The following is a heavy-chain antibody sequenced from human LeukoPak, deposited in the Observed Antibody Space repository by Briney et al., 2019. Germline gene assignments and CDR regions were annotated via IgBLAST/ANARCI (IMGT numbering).Heavy chain of an antibody. Sequence: SQTLSLTCAVSGGSISSGGYSWSWIRQPPGKGLEWIGYIYHSGSTYYNPSLKSRVTISVDTSKNQFSLKLSSVTAADTAVYYCARGPDDFWSGYTLDYWGQGTLVTVSS. D-gene: IGHD3-3*01. CDR1: GGSISSGGYS. CDR3: ARGPDDFWSGYTLDY. J-gene: IGHJ4*02. V-gene: IGHV4-30-2*01. CDR2: IYHSGST.